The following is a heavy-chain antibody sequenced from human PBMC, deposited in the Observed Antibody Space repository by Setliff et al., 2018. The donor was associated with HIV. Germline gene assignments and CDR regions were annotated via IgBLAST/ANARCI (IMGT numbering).Heavy chain of an antibody. CDR1: GYSFTDYF. D-gene: IGHD2-8*01. CDR2: ISPYDGAK. CDR3: ARQLTNSLDY. Sequence: ASVKVSCKASGYSFTDYFIHWVRQAPGRGLEWMGWISPYDGAKMATGRFRGRVTMTTDTSINTAYMELSGVRSDDTAVYFCARQLTNSLDYWGQGTLVTVSS. V-gene: IGHV1-2*02. J-gene: IGHJ4*02.